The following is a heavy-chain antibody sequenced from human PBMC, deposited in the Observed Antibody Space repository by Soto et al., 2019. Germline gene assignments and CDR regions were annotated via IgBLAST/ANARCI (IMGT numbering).Heavy chain of an antibody. CDR3: ADGGEWSFNFVY. CDR2: ISASGDNS. Sequence: PGGSLRLSCAASGFTFSTYAMSWVRQAPGKGLEWVAGISASGDNSYYADSVKGRFTISRDNSKGTLYPQMNNLRAEDTAVYYCADGGEWSFNFVYWGQGTLVTVSS. D-gene: IGHD3-3*01. V-gene: IGHV3-23*01. CDR1: GFTFSTYA. J-gene: IGHJ4*02.